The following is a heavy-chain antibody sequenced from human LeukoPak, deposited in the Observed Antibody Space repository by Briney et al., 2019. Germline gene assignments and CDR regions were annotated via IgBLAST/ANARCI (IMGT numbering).Heavy chain of an antibody. CDR3: ARGGGTPPGGMNAFDI. V-gene: IGHV3-30*09. CDR2: ISYDGSNK. Sequence: TGGSLRLSCAASGFTFSSYAMHWVRQAPGKGLEWVAVISYDGSNKYYADSVKGRFAISRDNSKNTLYLQMNSLRAEDTAVYYCARGGGTPPGGMNAFDIWGQGTMVTVSS. D-gene: IGHD1-14*01. J-gene: IGHJ3*02. CDR1: GFTFSSYA.